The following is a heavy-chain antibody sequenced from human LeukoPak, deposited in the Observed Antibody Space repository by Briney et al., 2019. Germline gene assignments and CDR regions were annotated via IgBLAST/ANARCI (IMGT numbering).Heavy chain of an antibody. D-gene: IGHD3-22*01. CDR3: AITGGYYYDSSGYYP. CDR1: GGTFSSYA. J-gene: IGHJ5*02. V-gene: IGHV1-69*13. CDR2: IIPIFGTA. Sequence: ASVKVSRKASGGTFSSYAISWVRQAPGQGLEWMGGIIPIFGTANYAQKFQGRVTITADESTSTAYMELSSLRSEDTAVYYCAITGGYYYDSSGYYPFGQGTLVTVSS.